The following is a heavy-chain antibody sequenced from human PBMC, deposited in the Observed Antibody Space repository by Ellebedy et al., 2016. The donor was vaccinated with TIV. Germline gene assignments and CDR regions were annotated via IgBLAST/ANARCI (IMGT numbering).Heavy chain of an antibody. V-gene: IGHV2-5*02. CDR2: IYWDDEK. J-gene: IGHJ4*02. D-gene: IGHD4-17*01. CDR3: ARSRYGDFSGDIDY. CDR1: GFSLTSSGVG. Sequence: SGPTLVKPTQTLTLTCSFSGFSLTSSGVGVGWIRQPPGKALEWLAVIYWDDEKRYSPSLKSRLTITKDTSRNQVVLLMTNMDPVDTGTYYCARSRYGDFSGDIDYWGQGALVTVSS.